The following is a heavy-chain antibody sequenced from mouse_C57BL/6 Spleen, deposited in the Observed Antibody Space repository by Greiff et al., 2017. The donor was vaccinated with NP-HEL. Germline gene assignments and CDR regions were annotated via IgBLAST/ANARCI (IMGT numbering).Heavy chain of an antibody. CDR3: ARYCGNLNGMDY. J-gene: IGHJ4*01. CDR2: IHPNSGST. V-gene: IGHV1-64*01. D-gene: IGHD2-1*01. CDR1: GYTFTSYW. Sequence: QVQLQQPGAELVKPGASVKLSCKASGYTFTSYWMHWVKQRPGQGLEWIGMIHPNSGSTNYNEKFKSKATLTVDKSSSTAYMQLSSLTSEDSAVYYCARYCGNLNGMDYWGQGTSVTVSS.